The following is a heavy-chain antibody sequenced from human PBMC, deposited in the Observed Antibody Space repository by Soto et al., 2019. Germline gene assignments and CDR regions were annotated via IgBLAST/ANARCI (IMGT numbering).Heavy chain of an antibody. J-gene: IGHJ6*02. Sequence: SVKVSCKASGGTFSSYAMSWVRQAPGQGLEWRRGIIPIFGTANYAQKLQGRVTITADKSTSTAYMELSSRRSEETAVYYCARGEDIVVVPAATPYYYYGMDVWGQGTTGTVSS. D-gene: IGHD2-2*02. V-gene: IGHV1-69*06. CDR1: GGTFSSYA. CDR2: IIPIFGTA. CDR3: ARGEDIVVVPAATPYYYYGMDV.